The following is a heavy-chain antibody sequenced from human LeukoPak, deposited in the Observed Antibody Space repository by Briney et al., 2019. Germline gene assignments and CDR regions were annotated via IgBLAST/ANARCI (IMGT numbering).Heavy chain of an antibody. Sequence: SVKVSCKASVGTFSSDAISWVRQAPGQGLEWMGGIIPKLGTANYAQKFRGRVTITADESTTTVYMELSSLRSEDTAVYYCAREKGSWGVFDYWGQGTLVTVSS. CDR3: AREKGSWGVFDY. D-gene: IGHD1-26*01. CDR1: VGTFSSDA. J-gene: IGHJ4*02. CDR2: IIPKLGTA. V-gene: IGHV1-69*01.